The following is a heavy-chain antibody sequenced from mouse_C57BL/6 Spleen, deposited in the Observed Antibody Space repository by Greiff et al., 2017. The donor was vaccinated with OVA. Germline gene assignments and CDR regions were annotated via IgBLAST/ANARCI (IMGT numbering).Heavy chain of an antibody. CDR1: GYTFTDYY. J-gene: IGHJ1*03. CDR3: ARIETPAFSYFDV. Sequence: VQLQQSGPELVKPGASVKISCKASGYTFTDYYMNWVKQSHGKSLEWIGDINPNNGGTSYNQKFKGKATLTVDKSSSTAYMELRSLTSEDSAVYYCARIETPAFSYFDVWGTGTTVTVSS. V-gene: IGHV1-26*01. CDR2: INPNNGGT.